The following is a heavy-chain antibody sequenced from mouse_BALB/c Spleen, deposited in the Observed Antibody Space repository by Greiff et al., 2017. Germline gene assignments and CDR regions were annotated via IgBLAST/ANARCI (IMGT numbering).Heavy chain of an antibody. V-gene: IGHV5-12-2*01. CDR2: ISNGGGST. J-gene: IGHJ3*01. CDR3: ARHRDYEWFAY. CDR1: GFTFSSYT. Sequence: EVKLMESGGGLVQPGGSLKLSCAASGFTFSSYTMSWVRQTPEKRLEWVAYISNGGGSTYYPDTVKGRFTISRDNAKNTLYLQMSSLKSEDTAMYYCARHRDYEWFAYWGQGTLVTVSA. D-gene: IGHD2-4*01.